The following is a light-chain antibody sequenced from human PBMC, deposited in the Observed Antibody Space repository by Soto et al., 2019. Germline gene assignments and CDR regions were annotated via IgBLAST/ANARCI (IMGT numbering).Light chain of an antibody. CDR1: SSAVGGYNY. CDR3: SSYTSSSLHV. V-gene: IGLV2-14*03. J-gene: IGLJ1*01. Sequence: QSSLTNPASVSGSPEQSITISCTGTSSAVGGYNYVSWYQQHPGKAPKLMIYDVSNRPSGVSNRFSGSKSGNTASLTISGLQAEDEADYYCSSYTSSSLHVFGTGTKVTVL. CDR2: DVS.